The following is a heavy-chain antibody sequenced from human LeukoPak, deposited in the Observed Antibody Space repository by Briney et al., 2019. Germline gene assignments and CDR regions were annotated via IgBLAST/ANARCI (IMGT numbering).Heavy chain of an antibody. CDR1: GFTFSSYA. J-gene: IGHJ6*04. D-gene: IGHD5-18*01. V-gene: IGHV3-7*01. CDR2: IKRDGSAK. CDR3: ASSAAMVFGDV. Sequence: GGSLRLSCAASGFTFSSYAMTWVRQAPGKGLEWVANIKRDGSAKYYVDSVKGRFTISRDNAKNSLYLQMNSLRAEDTAVYYCASSAAMVFGDVWGKGTTVTVSS.